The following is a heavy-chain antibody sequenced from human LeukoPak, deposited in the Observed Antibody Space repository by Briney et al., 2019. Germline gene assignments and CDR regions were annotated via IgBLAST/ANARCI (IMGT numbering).Heavy chain of an antibody. CDR2: IYYSGST. J-gene: IGHJ4*02. Sequence: SSETLSLTCTVSGGSISSSSYYWGWIRQPPGKGLEWIGSIYYSGSTYYNPSLKSRVTISVDTSKNQFSLKLSSVTAADTAVYYCARDRAYSSSSSFDYWGQGTLVTVSS. V-gene: IGHV4-39*07. CDR1: GGSISSSSYY. D-gene: IGHD6-13*01. CDR3: ARDRAYSSSSSFDY.